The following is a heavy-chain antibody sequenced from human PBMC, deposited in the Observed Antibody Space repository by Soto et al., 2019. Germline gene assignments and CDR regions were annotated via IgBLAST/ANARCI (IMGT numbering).Heavy chain of an antibody. CDR2: SSATGAGS. V-gene: IGHV3-23*01. CDR3: AKDRRAGGNYGFYSDF. Sequence: EVQLLESGGGLVQPGGSLTLSCAASGFTFSSYGMTWVRQAPGKGLEWVSFSSATGAGSYYADSVKGRFTISRDNSKNTLYLQMSSPRADDTAVYYCAKDRRAGGNYGFYSDFWGQGALVIVSS. D-gene: IGHD1-7*01. J-gene: IGHJ4*02. CDR1: GFTFSSYG.